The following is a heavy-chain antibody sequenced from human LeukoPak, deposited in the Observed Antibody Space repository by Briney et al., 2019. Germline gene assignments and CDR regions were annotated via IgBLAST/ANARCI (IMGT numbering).Heavy chain of an antibody. CDR3: ARDYSSSSQYAFDI. Sequence: PSETLSLTCSVSGASVSDGNYYWSWIRQPPGKGLEWIGYIYYSGSTNYNPSLKSRVTISLDTSKNQLSLKLSSVTAADTAVYYCARDYSSSSQYAFDIWGQGTMVTVSS. CDR2: IYYSGST. V-gene: IGHV4-61*01. J-gene: IGHJ3*02. CDR1: GASVSDGNYY. D-gene: IGHD6-13*01.